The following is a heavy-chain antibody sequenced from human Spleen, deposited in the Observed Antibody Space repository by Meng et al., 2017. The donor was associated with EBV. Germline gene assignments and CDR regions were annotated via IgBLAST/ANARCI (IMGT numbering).Heavy chain of an antibody. CDR3: ARDRRGYSSGWAPYFDY. D-gene: IGHD6-19*01. CDR2: IIPFFGTA. Sequence: QVQLVQSGAEVKKPGSSVKVSCKASGGTFSSYAFSWVRQAPGQGLEWMGGIIPFFGTANYAQKFQGRVTITADESTSTAHMELSSLRSEDTAIYYCARDRRGYSSGWAPYFDYWGQGTLVTVSS. J-gene: IGHJ4*02. CDR1: GGTFSSYA. V-gene: IGHV1-69*01.